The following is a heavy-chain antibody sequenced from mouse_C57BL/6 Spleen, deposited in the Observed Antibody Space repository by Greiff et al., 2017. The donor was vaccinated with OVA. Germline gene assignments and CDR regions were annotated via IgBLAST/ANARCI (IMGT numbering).Heavy chain of an antibody. CDR3: ARYYGNYEGAMDY. J-gene: IGHJ4*01. D-gene: IGHD2-1*01. CDR1: GYTFTSYW. Sequence: VQLQQPGAELVKPGASVKLSCKASGYTFTSYWMQWVKQRPGQGLEWIGEIDPSDSYTNYNQKFKGKATLTVDKSSSTAYMQLSSLTSEDSAVYYCARYYGNYEGAMDYWGQGTSVTVSS. CDR2: IDPSDSYT. V-gene: IGHV1-50*01.